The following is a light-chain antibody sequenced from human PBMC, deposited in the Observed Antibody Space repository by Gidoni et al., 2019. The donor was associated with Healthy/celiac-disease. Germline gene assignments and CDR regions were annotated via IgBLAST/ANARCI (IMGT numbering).Light chain of an antibody. J-gene: IGKJ1*01. CDR3: QQSYSTRWT. CDR1: QSISSY. CDR2: AAS. Sequence: DIQMTQSPSSLSASVGDRVTITCRASQSISSYLNWYQQKPGKAPKLLIYAASSLQSGVPSRFSGSGSGTDFTLTISSLQPEDFATYYCQQSYSTRWTFGPXDQGGNQT. V-gene: IGKV1-39*01.